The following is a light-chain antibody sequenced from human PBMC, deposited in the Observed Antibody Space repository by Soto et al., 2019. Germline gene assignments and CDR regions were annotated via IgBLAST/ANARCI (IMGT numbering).Light chain of an antibody. J-gene: IGLJ2*01. V-gene: IGLV2-23*01. CDR1: SNDFGTYYF. Sequence: QSVLTQPASVSGSPGQSITISCTRTSNDFGTYYFVSWYQQHPDKAPKLIIYDGTERPSGVSNRFSGSKSGNTASLTISGLQAEDEAHYYCCSYATYNMILGGGTKLTV. CDR2: DGT. CDR3: CSYATYNMI.